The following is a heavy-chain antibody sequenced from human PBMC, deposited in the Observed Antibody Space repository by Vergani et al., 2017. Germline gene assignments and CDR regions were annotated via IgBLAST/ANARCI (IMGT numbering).Heavy chain of an antibody. D-gene: IGHD3-16*01. Sequence: EVQLLESGGGLVQPGGSLRLSCAASGFTFSSYAMSWVRQAPGKGLEWVSAISGSGGSTYYADSVKGRFTISRDKSKNTLYLQMNSLRAEDTAVYYCAKDWARLPFALLDVWGKGTTVTVSS. CDR2: ISGSGGST. CDR1: GFTFSSYA. CDR3: AKDWARLPFALLDV. J-gene: IGHJ6*04. V-gene: IGHV3-23*01.